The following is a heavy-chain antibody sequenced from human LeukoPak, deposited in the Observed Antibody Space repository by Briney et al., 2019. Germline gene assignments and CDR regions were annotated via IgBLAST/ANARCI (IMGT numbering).Heavy chain of an antibody. J-gene: IGHJ4*02. V-gene: IGHV3-66*01. CDR1: GFTVNTNY. D-gene: IGHD5-18*01. Sequence: TGGSLRLSGAVSGFTVNTNYMTWVRQAPGKGLEWVSVIYSGGITYYADSVKGRFTISRDNSKNTLYLQMNSLRAEDTAVFYCVREKYSYGPFDYWGQGTLVTVSS. CDR2: IYSGGIT. CDR3: VREKYSYGPFDY.